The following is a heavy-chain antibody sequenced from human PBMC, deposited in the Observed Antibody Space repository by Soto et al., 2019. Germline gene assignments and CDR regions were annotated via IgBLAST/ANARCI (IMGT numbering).Heavy chain of an antibody. Sequence: GESLKISCKGSGYFFAGYWIAWLRQMPGKGLEWMGIIYPDNSNTKYSRSFQGQVTISADKSSSTAYLQWSSLKASDTATYYCAHRRVAAAGSGIFFDYWGQGTLVTVSS. D-gene: IGHD6-13*01. V-gene: IGHV5-51*01. CDR1: GYFFAGYW. J-gene: IGHJ4*02. CDR2: IYPDNSNT. CDR3: AHRRVAAAGSGIFFDY.